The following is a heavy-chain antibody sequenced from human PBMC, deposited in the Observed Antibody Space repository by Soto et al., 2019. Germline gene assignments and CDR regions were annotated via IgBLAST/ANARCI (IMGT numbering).Heavy chain of an antibody. D-gene: IGHD3-3*01. CDR3: ARDWSAGSGYDFWSGYSVSQGWFDP. CDR2: ISSSSSYI. V-gene: IGHV3-21*01. J-gene: IGHJ5*02. CDR1: GFTFSSYS. Sequence: GGSLRLSCAASGFTFSSYSMNWVRQAPGKGLEWVSSISSSSSYIYYADSVKGRFTISRDNAKNSLYLQMNSLRAEDTAVYYCARDWSAGSGYDFWSGYSVSQGWFDPWGQGTLVTVSS.